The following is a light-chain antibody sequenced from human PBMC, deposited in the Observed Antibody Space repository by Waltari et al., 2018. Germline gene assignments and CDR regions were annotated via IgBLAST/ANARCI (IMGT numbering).Light chain of an antibody. Sequence: DIQMTQSPSSLSARVGDRVTITCRASRSISSFLSWYQQKPGKAPNLLIYSSSSLQTGAPSRFSGSGSGTDFTLSINSLQPEDSATYYCQQSYSTPYTFGLGTKLEI. V-gene: IGKV1-39*01. J-gene: IGKJ2*01. CDR3: QQSYSTPYT. CDR1: RSISSF. CDR2: SSS.